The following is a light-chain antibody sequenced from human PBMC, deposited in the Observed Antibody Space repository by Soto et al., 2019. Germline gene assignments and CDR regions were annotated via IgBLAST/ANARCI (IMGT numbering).Light chain of an antibody. CDR2: GAS. CDR3: QQYNNWPQT. CDR1: QSVGSNY. Sequence: EFVLTQSPGTLSLSPGERATLSCRASQSVGSNYFAWYQQKPGQAPRLLIYGASSRATGIPDRFSGRGSGTDFTPTITRLEPEDFAVYYCQQYNNWPQTFGQGTKVDI. V-gene: IGKV3-20*01. J-gene: IGKJ1*01.